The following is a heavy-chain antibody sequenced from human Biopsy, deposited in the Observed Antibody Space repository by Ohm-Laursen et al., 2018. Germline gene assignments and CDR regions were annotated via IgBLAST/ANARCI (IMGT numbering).Heavy chain of an antibody. CDR3: AKIPPSRCDSGECYPIFDY. V-gene: IGHV3-11*01. CDR2: ISPTADII. J-gene: IGHJ4*02. Sequence: SLRLSCTASGFTFSSYAMSWIRQAPGKGLEWLSYISPTADIIFDTDSVKGRFTISRDNAKNSLYLQMNSLRAEDTAIYYCAKIPPSRCDSGECYPIFDYWGQGTLVTVSS. CDR1: GFTFSSYA. D-gene: IGHD2-21*01.